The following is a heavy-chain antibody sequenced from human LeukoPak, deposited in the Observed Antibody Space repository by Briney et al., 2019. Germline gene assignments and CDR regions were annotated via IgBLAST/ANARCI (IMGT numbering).Heavy chain of an antibody. J-gene: IGHJ5*01. V-gene: IGHV4-30-4*01. Sequence: PSETLSLTRTGSGVSITGNDQFWSWIRQPPGKGLEWIGYIDYSGTTYYNPSLKGRVNMSRDTSKNQFSLNLNSVTAADTAFYYCGGGLGYCSSTRCPPDSWGQGTLVTVSS. CDR2: IDYSGTT. D-gene: IGHD2-2*01. CDR1: GVSITGNDQF. CDR3: GGGLGYCSSTRCPPDS.